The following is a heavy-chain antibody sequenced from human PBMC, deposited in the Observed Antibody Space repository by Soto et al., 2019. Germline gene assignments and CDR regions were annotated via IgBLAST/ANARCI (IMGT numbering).Heavy chain of an antibody. J-gene: IGHJ4*02. CDR3: AKRSSSSTFDY. CDR1: GFTFSSYA. D-gene: IGHD6-6*01. CDR2: ISGSDDST. V-gene: IGHV3-23*01. Sequence: EVQLLESGGGLVQPGESLRLSCAASGFTFSSYAMSWVRQAPGKGLEWVSVISGSDDSTYYADSVKGRFTISRDNSNNTLYLQMNSLRAEDTAGYYCAKRSSSSTFDYWGQGTLVTVSS.